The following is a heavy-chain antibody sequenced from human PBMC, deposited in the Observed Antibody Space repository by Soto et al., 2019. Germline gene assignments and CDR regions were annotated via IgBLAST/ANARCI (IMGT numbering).Heavy chain of an antibody. Sequence: GASVKVSCKASGYTFTSYAMHWGRQAPGQRLEWMGWINAGNGNTKYSQKFQGRVTITRDTSASTAYMELSSLRSEDTAVYYCAKVAGTSVTPFDYWGQGTLVTVSS. D-gene: IGHD6-19*01. CDR2: INAGNGNT. J-gene: IGHJ4*02. CDR3: AKVAGTSVTPFDY. CDR1: GYTFTSYA. V-gene: IGHV1-3*01.